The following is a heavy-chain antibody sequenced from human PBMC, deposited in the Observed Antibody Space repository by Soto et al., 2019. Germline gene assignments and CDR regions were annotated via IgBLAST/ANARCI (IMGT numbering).Heavy chain of an antibody. Sequence: PSETLSLTCTVSGGSISSSSYYWGWIRQPPGKGLEWIGSIYYSGSTYYNPSLKSRVTISVDTSKNQFSLKLSSVTAADTAVYYCARLFTGSYRYYYGMDVWGQGTTVTVSS. V-gene: IGHV4-39*01. CDR3: ARLFTGSYRYYYGMDV. CDR1: GGSISSSSYY. D-gene: IGHD1-26*01. CDR2: IYYSGST. J-gene: IGHJ6*02.